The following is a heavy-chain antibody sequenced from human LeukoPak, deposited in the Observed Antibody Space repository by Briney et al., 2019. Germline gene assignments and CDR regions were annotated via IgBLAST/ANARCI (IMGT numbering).Heavy chain of an antibody. CDR1: GDSVSSNSAA. V-gene: IGHV6-1*01. CDR2: TYYRTKWYN. CDR3: ARGGTAAAGPRLDY. J-gene: IGHJ4*02. Sequence: SQTLALICAISGDSVSSNSAAWNWIRQSPSRGLEWLGRTYYRTKWYNDYAVSVKSRITINPDTSKNQFSPQLNSVTPEDTAVYYCARGGTAAAGPRLDYWGQGTLVTVSS. D-gene: IGHD6-13*01.